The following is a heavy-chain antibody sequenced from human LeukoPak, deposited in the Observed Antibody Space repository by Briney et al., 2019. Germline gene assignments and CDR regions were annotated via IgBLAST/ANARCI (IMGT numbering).Heavy chain of an antibody. D-gene: IGHD3-22*01. CDR2: IRKEGGIE. J-gene: IGHJ4*02. V-gene: IGHV3-30*02. CDR3: AKLGSYDTSGYYHI. CDR1: GFTFSDYG. Sequence: QSGGSLRLSCAASGFTFSDYGMHWVRQTPAKGLEWVAFIRKEGGIEYNADSVKGRFTISRDNANNTLYLQMISLRAEDTAVYYCAKLGSYDTSGYYHIWGQGTQVTVSS.